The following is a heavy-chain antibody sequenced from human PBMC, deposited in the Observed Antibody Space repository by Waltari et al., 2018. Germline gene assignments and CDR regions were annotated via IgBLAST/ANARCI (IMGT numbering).Heavy chain of an antibody. V-gene: IGHV4-59*08. CDR1: GGSISSYY. CDR2: IYHSGST. J-gene: IGHJ4*02. Sequence: QVQLQESGPGLVKPSETLSLPCTVSGGSISSYYWSWIRPPPGKGLEWIGSIYHSGSTYYNPSLKSRVTISVDTSKNQFSLKLSSVTAADTAVYYCASWRQTVFYWGQGTLVTVSS. CDR3: ASWRQTVFY. D-gene: IGHD3-9*01.